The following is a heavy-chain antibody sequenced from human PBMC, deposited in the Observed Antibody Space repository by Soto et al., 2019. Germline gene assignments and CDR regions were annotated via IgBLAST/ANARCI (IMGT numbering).Heavy chain of an antibody. D-gene: IGHD2-15*01. CDR1: GSGFISSG. J-gene: IGHJ6*02. CDR2: IVVASGQT. CDR3: SADRPDIGVGWWV. Sequence: ASVKVSCKASGSGFISSGIQWVRQAHGQRLEWIGWIVVASGQTNYAQNFRGRVAITRDTSTATAYIELTGLTSEDTAVYFCSADRPDIGVGWWVWGQGTTVTVS. V-gene: IGHV1-58*02.